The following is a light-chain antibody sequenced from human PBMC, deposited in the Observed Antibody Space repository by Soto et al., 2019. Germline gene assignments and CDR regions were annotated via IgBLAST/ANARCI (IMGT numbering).Light chain of an antibody. CDR3: ISYTGSSTSYV. J-gene: IGLJ1*01. Sequence: QSVLTQPASVSGSPGQSITISCTVTSSDVGAYNHVAWYQQHPGKAPKFMIYEVSNRPSGVSNRFSGSKSGNTASLTISGLQAEDEADYYCISYTGSSTSYVFGTGTKVTVL. CDR2: EVS. CDR1: SSDVGAYNH. V-gene: IGLV2-14*01.